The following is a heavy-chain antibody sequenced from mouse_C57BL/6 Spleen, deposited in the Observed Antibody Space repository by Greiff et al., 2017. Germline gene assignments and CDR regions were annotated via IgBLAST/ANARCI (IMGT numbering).Heavy chain of an antibody. Sequence: EVQVVESGGDLVKPGGSLKLSCAASGFTFSSYGMSWVRQTPDKRLEWVATISSGGSYTYYPDSVKGRFTISRGNAKNTLYLQMSSLKSEDTAMYYCARQGPTVVGDFDYGGQGTTLTVSS. CDR2: ISSGGSYT. J-gene: IGHJ2*01. CDR3: ARQGPTVVGDFDY. CDR1: GFTFSSYG. D-gene: IGHD1-1*01. V-gene: IGHV5-6*01.